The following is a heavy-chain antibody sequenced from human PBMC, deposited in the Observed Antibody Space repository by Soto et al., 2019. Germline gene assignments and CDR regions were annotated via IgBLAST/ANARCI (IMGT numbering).Heavy chain of an antibody. Sequence: PSETLSLTCTVSGGSVSSGSYYWSWIRQPPGKGLEWIGYFYYSGSTNYNPSLKSRVTISVDTSKNQFSLKLSSVTAADTAVYYCARAQGYYDSSGYYPLFYYGMDDWGQGTTVTVSS. CDR2: FYYSGST. CDR3: ARAQGYYDSSGYYPLFYYGMDD. V-gene: IGHV4-61*01. CDR1: GGSVSSGSYY. J-gene: IGHJ6*02. D-gene: IGHD3-22*01.